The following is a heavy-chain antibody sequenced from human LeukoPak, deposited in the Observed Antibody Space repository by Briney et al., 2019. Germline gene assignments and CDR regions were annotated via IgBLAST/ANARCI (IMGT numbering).Heavy chain of an antibody. D-gene: IGHD3-3*01. V-gene: IGHV1-2*02. CDR1: GYTFTGYY. CDR3: ARDNSDFWTPLDY. Sequence: ASVKVSCKASGYTFTGYYMHWVRQAPGQGLEWMGWINPNSGGTNYAQKFQGRVTMTRDTSISTAYMEPSRLRSDDTAVYYCARDNSDFWTPLDYWGQGTLVTVSS. J-gene: IGHJ4*02. CDR2: INPNSGGT.